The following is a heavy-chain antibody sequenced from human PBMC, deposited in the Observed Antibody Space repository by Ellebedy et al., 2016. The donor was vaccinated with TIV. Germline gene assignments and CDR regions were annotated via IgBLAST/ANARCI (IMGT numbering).Heavy chain of an antibody. Sequence: GGSLRLXXAASGFTFSSYSMNWVRQAPGKGLEWVSSISSSSSYIYYADSVKGRFTISRDNAKNSLYLQMNSLRAEDTAVYYCARDDAYCSSTSCYSDYYYMDVWGQGTTVTVSS. CDR2: ISSSSSYI. CDR3: ARDDAYCSSTSCYSDYYYMDV. D-gene: IGHD2-2*02. J-gene: IGHJ6*03. CDR1: GFTFSSYS. V-gene: IGHV3-21*01.